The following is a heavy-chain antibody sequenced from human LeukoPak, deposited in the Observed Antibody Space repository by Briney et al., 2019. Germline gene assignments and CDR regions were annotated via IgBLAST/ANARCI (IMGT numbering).Heavy chain of an antibody. CDR2: INQDGGEK. CDR1: GFTFSSYS. D-gene: IGHD6-13*01. J-gene: IGHJ4*02. CDR3: ARGGSSIAAAEYY. V-gene: IGHV3-7*01. Sequence: GGSLRLSCAASGFTFSSYSMNWVRQAPGQGLEWVTNINQDGGEKYYVDSVRGRFTISRDNAKNSLYLQMNSLRAEDTAVYYCARGGSSIAAAEYYWGQGTLVTVSS.